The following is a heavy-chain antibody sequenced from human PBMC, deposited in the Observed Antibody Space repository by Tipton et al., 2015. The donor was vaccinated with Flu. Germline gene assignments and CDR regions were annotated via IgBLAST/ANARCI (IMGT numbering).Heavy chain of an antibody. V-gene: IGHV3-11*01. J-gene: IGHJ4*02. D-gene: IGHD1/OR15-1a*01. Sequence: QVQLVQSGGGLVQPGGSLRVSCAASGFPFSGYYMSWIRQAPGKGLEWVSYITSGGYDMYYADSVKGRFTISRDNAKNSLYLQLNSLRPEDTAIYYCARGGWASDTNNLLDYWGQGTLVTVSS. CDR3: ARGGWASDTNNLLDY. CDR2: ITSGGYDM. CDR1: GFPFSGYY.